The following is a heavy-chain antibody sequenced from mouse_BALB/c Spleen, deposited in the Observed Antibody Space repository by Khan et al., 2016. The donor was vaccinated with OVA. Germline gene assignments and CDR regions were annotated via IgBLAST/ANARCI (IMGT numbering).Heavy chain of an antibody. D-gene: IGHD1-1*01. J-gene: IGHJ2*01. Sequence: VQLKQSGPELVKPGASVKISCKASGYSFTGYFMNWVMQSHGKSLEWIGRINPYIGETFYNQKFKGKATLTVDESSSTVHMELRSLASEDSVVYYCARKNGSDFDYWGQGTTLTVSS. V-gene: IGHV1-20*02. CDR1: GYSFTGYF. CDR2: INPYIGET. CDR3: ARKNGSDFDY.